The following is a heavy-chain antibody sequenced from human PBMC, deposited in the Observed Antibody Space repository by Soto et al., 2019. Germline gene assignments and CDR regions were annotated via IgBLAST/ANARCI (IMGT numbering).Heavy chain of an antibody. Sequence: SVKVSCKASGGTFSSYTISWVRQAPGQGLEWMGRIIPILGIANYAQKFQGRVTITADKSTSTAYMELSSLRSEDTAVYYCARDSVGSSGVPYFNYWGQGTLVTVSS. CDR2: IIPILGIA. D-gene: IGHD6-19*01. V-gene: IGHV1-69*04. CDR1: GGTFSSYT. J-gene: IGHJ4*02. CDR3: ARDSVGSSGVPYFNY.